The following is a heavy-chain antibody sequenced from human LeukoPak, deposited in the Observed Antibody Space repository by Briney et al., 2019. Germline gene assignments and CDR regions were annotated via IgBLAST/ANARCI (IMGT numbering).Heavy chain of an antibody. V-gene: IGHV3-53*05. CDR1: GFTVSDNY. J-gene: IGHJ4*02. D-gene: IGHD5-18*01. Sequence: GGSLRLSCAASGFTVSDNYMSWVRQAPGKGLEWVSVVYTGDNTYYAGSVKGRFTISRDNSKNTLYLQMNSLRAEDTAVYYCARDPGIQPPLYYFDYWGQGTLVTVSS. CDR3: ARDPGIQPPLYYFDY. CDR2: VYTGDNT.